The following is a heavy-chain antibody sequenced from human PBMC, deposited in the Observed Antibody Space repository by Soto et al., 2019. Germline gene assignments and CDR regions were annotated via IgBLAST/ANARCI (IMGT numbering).Heavy chain of an antibody. D-gene: IGHD1-26*01. Sequence: QVQLVESGGGVVQPGRSLRLSCAASGFTFSSYGMHWVRQAPGKGLEWVAGIWYDGSNKYYADSVKGRFTISRDNSKNTLYLQMNSLRAEDTAVYYCARDKGQEGSYLARYYGMDVWGQGTTVTVSS. V-gene: IGHV3-33*01. CDR1: GFTFSSYG. CDR2: IWYDGSNK. J-gene: IGHJ6*02. CDR3: ARDKGQEGSYLARYYGMDV.